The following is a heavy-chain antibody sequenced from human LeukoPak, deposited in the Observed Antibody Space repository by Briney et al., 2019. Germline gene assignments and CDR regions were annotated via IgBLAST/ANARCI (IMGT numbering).Heavy chain of an antibody. J-gene: IGHJ4*02. CDR2: IKQDGSEK. CDR3: ARQDDWNYEDY. Sequence: GGSLRLSCAASGFTFSNYWMSWVRQAPGKGLEWVANIKQDGSEKYYVNSVKGRFTISRDNAKNSLYLQMNSLRAEDTAIYYCARQDDWNYEDYWGQGTLVTVSS. CDR1: GFTFSNYW. D-gene: IGHD1-7*01. V-gene: IGHV3-7*01.